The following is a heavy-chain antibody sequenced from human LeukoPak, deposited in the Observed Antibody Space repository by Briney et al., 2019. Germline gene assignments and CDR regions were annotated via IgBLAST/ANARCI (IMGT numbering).Heavy chain of an antibody. J-gene: IGHJ4*02. D-gene: IGHD6-13*01. V-gene: IGHV3-33*06. CDR3: AKPQQPDPYYFDY. CDR1: GFTFSSYG. Sequence: PGGSLRLSCAASGFTFSSYGMHWVRQAPGKGLEWVAVIWYDGSNKYYADSVKGRFTISRDNSKNTLYLQMNSLRAEDTAVYYCAKPQQPDPYYFDYWGQGTLVTVSS. CDR2: IWYDGSNK.